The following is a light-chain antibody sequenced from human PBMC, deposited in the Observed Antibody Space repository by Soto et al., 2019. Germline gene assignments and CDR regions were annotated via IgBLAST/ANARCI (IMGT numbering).Light chain of an antibody. CDR1: SSNIGNNY. J-gene: IGLJ2*01. V-gene: IGLV1-51*01. CDR2: DNN. CDR3: GTWDTSLSAVV. Sequence: QSVLTQPPSVSAAPRQEVTISCSGGSSNIGNNYVSWYQHLPGTAPKLLIYDNNERPSGIPDRFSGSKSGTSATLSITGLQTGDEADYYCGTWDTSLSAVVFGGGTQLTVL.